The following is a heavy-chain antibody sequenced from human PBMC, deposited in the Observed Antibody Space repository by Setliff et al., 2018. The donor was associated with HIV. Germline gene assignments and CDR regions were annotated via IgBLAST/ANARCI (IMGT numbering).Heavy chain of an antibody. CDR2: IYSDGST. Sequence: GGSLRLSCAASGFTFSNYWMDWVRQAPGKGLEWVSTIYSDGSTYHADSVNGRFTLSRDISENALYLQIDSLRPEDTAVYYCAKDRSGSYSFARDWGQGTLVTVSS. CDR1: GFTFSNYW. CDR3: AKDRSGSYSFARD. J-gene: IGHJ4*02. V-gene: IGHV3-53*05. D-gene: IGHD1-26*01.